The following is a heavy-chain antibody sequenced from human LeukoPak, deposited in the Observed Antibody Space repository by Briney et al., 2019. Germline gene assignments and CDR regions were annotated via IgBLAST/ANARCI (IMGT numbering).Heavy chain of an antibody. J-gene: IGHJ4*02. D-gene: IGHD2-2*01. CDR3: ARANFLYCSSTTCFFDY. Sequence: ASVKVSCKASGYTFTDYYLHWVRQAPGQGFEWMGWINPNSGDTNYAQKFQGRVTMTRDTSISTAHMEMSRLQSDDTAVYYCARANFLYCSSTTCFFDYWGQGTLVTVSS. V-gene: IGHV1-2*02. CDR2: INPNSGDT. CDR1: GYTFTDYY.